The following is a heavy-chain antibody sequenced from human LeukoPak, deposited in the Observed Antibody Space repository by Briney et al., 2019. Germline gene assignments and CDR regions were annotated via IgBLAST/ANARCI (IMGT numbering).Heavy chain of an antibody. Sequence: PGGSLRLSCSARSFSVSSYTMRWVGQAPVNEMKWVSAISGSGGSTYYADSVKGRFTISRDNSKNTLYLQMNSLRAEDTAVYYCAKGVGVITMVVDVWGQGTTVTVSS. CDR3: AKGVGVITMVVDV. CDR1: SFSVSSYT. V-gene: IGHV3-23*01. J-gene: IGHJ6*02. D-gene: IGHD3-10*01. CDR2: ISGSGGST.